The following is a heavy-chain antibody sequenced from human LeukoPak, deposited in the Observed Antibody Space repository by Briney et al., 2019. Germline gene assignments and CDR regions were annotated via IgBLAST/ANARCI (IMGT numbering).Heavy chain of an antibody. CDR3: ASIYSGSQSVWFDP. CDR1: GGTFSSYA. Sequence: SVKVSCKASGGTFSSYAISWVRQPPGQGLEWMGRIIPTLGIANCQQTFPGSVTITAYKLTSTAYMELSSPVYDDTAVYYCASIYSGSQSVWFDPWGQGTLVTVSS. D-gene: IGHD1-26*01. V-gene: IGHV1-69*04. J-gene: IGHJ5*02. CDR2: IIPTLGIA.